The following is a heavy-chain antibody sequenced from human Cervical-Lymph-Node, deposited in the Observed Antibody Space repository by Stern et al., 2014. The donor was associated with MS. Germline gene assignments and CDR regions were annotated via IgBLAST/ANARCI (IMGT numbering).Heavy chain of an antibody. D-gene: IGHD6-6*01. CDR3: TRDGRSSLSEYFQT. V-gene: IGHV4-4*08. CDR1: GGSIGRYY. Sequence: QLQLQESGPGLVKPSETLSLTCTVSGGSIGRYYWSWVRQPPGQSLEWMGYIYRNGNTNYNPSLKSRVTMSVDTSKNQFSLNLTSVTAADTAVYYCTRDGRSSLSEYFQTWGQGSLVTVSS. CDR2: IYRNGNT. J-gene: IGHJ1*01.